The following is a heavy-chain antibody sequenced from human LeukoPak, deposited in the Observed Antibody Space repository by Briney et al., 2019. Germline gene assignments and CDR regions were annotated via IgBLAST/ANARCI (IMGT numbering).Heavy chain of an antibody. CDR3: VKGGPSTWS. Sequence: GGSLRLSCAVSGFTFKLYWMHWVRQAPGKGPVWVSRINDDGSDTTYADSVKGRFTISRDDAKNMLFLQMNSLRAEDTAVYYCVKGGPSTWSWGQGTLVTVSS. CDR1: GFTFKLYW. D-gene: IGHD2-15*01. J-gene: IGHJ5*02. CDR2: INDDGSDT. V-gene: IGHV3-74*01.